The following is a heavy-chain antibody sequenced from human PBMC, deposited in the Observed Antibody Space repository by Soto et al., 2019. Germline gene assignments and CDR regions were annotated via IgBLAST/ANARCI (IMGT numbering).Heavy chain of an antibody. CDR1: GYTLTELS. Sequence: ASVKVSCKVSGYTLTELSMHWVRQAPGKGLEWMGGFDPEDGETIYAQKFQGRVTMTEDTSTDTAYMELSSLRSEDTAVYYCATDVQAEVVVAATNSPLAFDIWGQGTMVTVSS. D-gene: IGHD2-15*01. J-gene: IGHJ3*02. CDR2: FDPEDGET. CDR3: ATDVQAEVVVAATNSPLAFDI. V-gene: IGHV1-24*01.